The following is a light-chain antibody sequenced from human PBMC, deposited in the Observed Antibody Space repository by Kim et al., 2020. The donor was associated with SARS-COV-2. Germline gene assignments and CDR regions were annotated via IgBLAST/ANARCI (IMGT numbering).Light chain of an antibody. Sequence: SSELTQDPAVSVALGQTVRITCQGDSLRSYYASWYQQKPGQAPVVVIYGENNRPSGIPDRFSCSSSGNTASLTITGAQAEDEADYYYNSRDSSGNELVFATGTKVIVL. CDR2: GEN. CDR1: SLRSYY. J-gene: IGLJ1*01. V-gene: IGLV3-19*01. CDR3: NSRDSSGNELV.